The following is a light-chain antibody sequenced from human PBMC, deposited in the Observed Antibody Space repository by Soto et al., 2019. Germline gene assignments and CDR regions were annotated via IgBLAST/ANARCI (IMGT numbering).Light chain of an antibody. J-gene: IGKJ1*01. CDR3: QQYYSIPRT. V-gene: IGKV4-1*01. Sequence: DIVMTQSPDFLAVSLGERATINCKSSQSVLYSSNNKNYLAWYQHKPGQPPKLLIYWASTRESGVPDRFSGSGSGTDFTLTISSLQAEDVALYHCQQYYSIPRTFGQGTKVEI. CDR1: QSVLYSSNNKNY. CDR2: WAS.